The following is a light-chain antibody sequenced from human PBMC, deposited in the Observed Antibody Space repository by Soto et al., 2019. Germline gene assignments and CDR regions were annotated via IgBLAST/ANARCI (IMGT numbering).Light chain of an antibody. CDR3: TSYTSTSAVI. V-gene: IGLV2-14*01. Sequence: QSALTQPASVSGSPGQSITISCTGTSSDVGTYNYVSWYQQYPGKAPQLMIYEVTNRPSGVSDRFSGSKSGNTASLTISGLQAEDEADYYCTSYTSTSAVIFGGGTKLTVL. J-gene: IGLJ2*01. CDR1: SSDVGTYNY. CDR2: EVT.